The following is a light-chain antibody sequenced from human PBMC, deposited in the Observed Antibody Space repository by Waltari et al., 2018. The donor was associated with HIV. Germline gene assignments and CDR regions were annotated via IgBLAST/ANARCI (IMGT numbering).Light chain of an antibody. J-gene: IGLJ1*01. CDR2: DVS. Sequence: QSALTQPRSVSGPPGQSVTISCTGTSSDVGGYDYVSWYQQHPGKAPQLMIYDVSKRASWVADIFAGSKCGNTASLPISGLQAEAAADYYCCSYAGSYTVYVCGTGTKVTVL. CDR3: CSYAGSYTVYV. V-gene: IGLV2-11*01. CDR1: SSDVGGYDY.